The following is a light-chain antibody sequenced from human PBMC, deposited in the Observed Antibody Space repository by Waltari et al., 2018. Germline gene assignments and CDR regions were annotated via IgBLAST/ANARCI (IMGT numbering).Light chain of an antibody. Sequence: DIVMTQSPDSLAVSLGARATINRKSRQCVLYSSNNKNYLAWYQQKPGQPPKLLIYWASTRESGVPDRFSGSGSGTDFTLTISSLQAEDVAVYYCQQYYSTLLFTFGPGTKVDIK. J-gene: IGKJ3*01. CDR2: WAS. CDR1: QCVLYSSNNKNY. CDR3: QQYYSTLLFT. V-gene: IGKV4-1*01.